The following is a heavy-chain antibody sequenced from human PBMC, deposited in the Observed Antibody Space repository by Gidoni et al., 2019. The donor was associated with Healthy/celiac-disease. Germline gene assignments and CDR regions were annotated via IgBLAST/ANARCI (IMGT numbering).Heavy chain of an antibody. V-gene: IGHV1-18*01. J-gene: IGHJ5*02. Sequence: VQLVQSGAEVKKPGASVKVSCKASGYTFTRYGISWARQAPGQGLEWMGWISAYNGNTNYAQKLQGRVTMTTDTSTSTAYMELRSLRSDDTAVYYCARADKKPTTVTTEFDPWGQGTLVTVSS. D-gene: IGHD4-4*01. CDR1: GYTFTRYG. CDR3: ARADKKPTTVTTEFDP. CDR2: ISAYNGNT.